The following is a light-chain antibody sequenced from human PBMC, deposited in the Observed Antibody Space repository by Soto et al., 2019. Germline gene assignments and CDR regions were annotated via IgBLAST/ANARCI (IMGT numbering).Light chain of an antibody. V-gene: IGLV2-14*03. CDR1: SSDVGGYNY. CDR3: SSYTSTITVV. Sequence: QSALTQPASVSGSPGQSITISCTGTSSDVGGYNYVSWYQRHPGKAPRLVLYDVSDRPSGVSDRFSGSKSGNTASLTISGLQAEDEADYYCSSYTSTITVVFGGGTKLTVL. CDR2: DVS. J-gene: IGLJ2*01.